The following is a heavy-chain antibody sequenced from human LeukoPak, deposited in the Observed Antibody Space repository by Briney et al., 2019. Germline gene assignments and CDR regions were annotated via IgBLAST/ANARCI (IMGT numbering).Heavy chain of an antibody. Sequence: GGSLRLSCAASGFTFSSYAMSWVRQASGKGLEWVSAISGSGGSTYYADSVKGRFTISRDNSKNTLYLQMNSLRLEDTAVYYCARDYTSAGDNWLDPWGQGTLVTVSS. J-gene: IGHJ5*02. CDR3: ARDYTSAGDNWLDP. CDR2: ISGSGGST. V-gene: IGHV3-23*01. CDR1: GFTFSSYA.